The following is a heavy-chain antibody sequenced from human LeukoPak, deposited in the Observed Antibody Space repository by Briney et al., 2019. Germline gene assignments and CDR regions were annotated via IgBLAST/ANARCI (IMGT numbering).Heavy chain of an antibody. J-gene: IGHJ4*02. CDR2: INPSGGST. Sequence: GASVKVSCKASGYTFTSYYMHWVRQAPGQGLEWMGIINPSGGSTSYAQKFQGRVTMTRDMSTSTVYMELSSLRSEDTAVYYCARSVENYYGSGSYNYWGQGTLVTISS. V-gene: IGHV1-46*01. CDR1: GYTFTSYY. D-gene: IGHD3-10*01. CDR3: ARSVENYYGSGSYNY.